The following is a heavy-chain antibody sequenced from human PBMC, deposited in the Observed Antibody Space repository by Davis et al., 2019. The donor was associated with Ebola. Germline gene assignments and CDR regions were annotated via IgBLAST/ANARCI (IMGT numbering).Heavy chain of an antibody. D-gene: IGHD6-13*01. V-gene: IGHV3-73*01. Sequence: GESLKISCAASGFTFSGSAMHWVRQASGKGLEWVGRIRSKANSYATAYAASVKGRFTISRDDSKNTAYLQMNSLRAEDTAVYYCARRRGGIAAAAGYFDYWGQGTLVTVSS. CDR1: GFTFSGSA. CDR3: ARRRGGIAAAAGYFDY. J-gene: IGHJ4*02. CDR2: IRSKANSYAT.